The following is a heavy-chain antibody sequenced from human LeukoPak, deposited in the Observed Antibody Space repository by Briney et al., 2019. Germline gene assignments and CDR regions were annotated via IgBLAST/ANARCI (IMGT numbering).Heavy chain of an antibody. CDR3: AREGSSSGPVYYYGRDV. V-gene: IGHV4-59*01. D-gene: IGHD6-6*01. CDR2: IYYSGST. Sequence: SETLSLTCTVSGGSISSYYWSWIRHPPGKGLEWIGYIYYSGSTNYNPSLKSRVTISVDTSKNQFSLKLSSVTAADTAVYYWAREGSSSGPVYYYGRDVWGQGTTVTVSS. J-gene: IGHJ6*02. CDR1: GGSISSYY.